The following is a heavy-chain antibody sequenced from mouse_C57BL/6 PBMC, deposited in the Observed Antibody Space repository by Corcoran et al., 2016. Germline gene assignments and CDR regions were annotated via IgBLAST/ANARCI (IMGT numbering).Heavy chain of an antibody. CDR3: ARSQDYDYDDFDY. CDR1: GYTFTTYG. D-gene: IGHD2-4*01. V-gene: IGHV9-3*01. CDR2: INTYSGVP. J-gene: IGHJ2*01. Sequence: QIQLVQSGPELKKPGETVKISCKASGYTFTTYGMSWVKQAPGKGLKWMGWINTYSGVPTYADDFKGRFAFSLETSASTAYLQINNLKNEDTATYFCARSQDYDYDDFDYWGQGTTLTVSS.